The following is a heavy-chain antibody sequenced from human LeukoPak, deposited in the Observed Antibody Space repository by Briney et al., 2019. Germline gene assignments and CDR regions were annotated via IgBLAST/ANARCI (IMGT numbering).Heavy chain of an antibody. CDR1: GGSISSSSYY. CDR2: IYYSGST. J-gene: IGHJ5*02. CDR3: ARDIFGDYGSWFDP. D-gene: IGHD4-17*01. V-gene: IGHV4-39*07. Sequence: SETLSLTCTVSGGSISSSSYYWGWIRQPPGKGLEWIGSIYYSGSTYYNPSLKSRVTISVDTSKNQFSLKLSSVTAADTAVYYCARDIFGDYGSWFDPWGQGTLVTVSS.